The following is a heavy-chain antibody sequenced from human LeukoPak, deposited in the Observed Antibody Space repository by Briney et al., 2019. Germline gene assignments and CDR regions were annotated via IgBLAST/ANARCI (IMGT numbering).Heavy chain of an antibody. D-gene: IGHD5-12*01. J-gene: IGHJ4*02. Sequence: PSETLSLTCAVSGGSISSYYWSWLRQPPGKGLEWIGCIYHSGSTKYNPSLKSRVTISVDTSKNQFSLKMSSVTAADTAVYYCARDGYSGNDGLWGQGTLVTVSS. V-gene: IGHV4-59*01. CDR3: ARDGYSGNDGL. CDR2: IYHSGST. CDR1: GGSISSYY.